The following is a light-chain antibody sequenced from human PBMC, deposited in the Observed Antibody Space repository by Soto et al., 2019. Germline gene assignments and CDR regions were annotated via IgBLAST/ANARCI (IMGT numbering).Light chain of an antibody. CDR2: AAS. V-gene: IGKV1-39*01. CDR3: QQSYSTPV. CDR1: QSISSY. Sequence: DIQMTQSPSSLSASVGDRVAITFRASQSISSYLNWYQQKPGKAPKLLLYAASSLQSVIPSRFSGSGSGTDFTLTISSLQPEEFATYYCQQSYSTPVFGQGTKLEIK. J-gene: IGKJ2*01.